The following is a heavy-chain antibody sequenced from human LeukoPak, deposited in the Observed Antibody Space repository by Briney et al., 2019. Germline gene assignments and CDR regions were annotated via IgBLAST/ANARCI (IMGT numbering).Heavy chain of an antibody. CDR3: AKTGRYSADYLDY. CDR1: GFTFSSYN. D-gene: IGHD5-12*01. Sequence: GGSLRLSCAASGFTFSSYNMNWVRQAPGKGLEWVSGISGSGGHTYYADSVKGRFTISRDSSKNTLDLQMNSLRAEDTAVYYCAKTGRYSADYLDYWGQGTLVTVSS. V-gene: IGHV3-23*01. CDR2: ISGSGGHT. J-gene: IGHJ4*02.